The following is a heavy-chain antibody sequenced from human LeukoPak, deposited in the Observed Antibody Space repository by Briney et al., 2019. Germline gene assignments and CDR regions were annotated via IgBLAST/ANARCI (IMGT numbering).Heavy chain of an antibody. D-gene: IGHD5-18*01. J-gene: IGHJ4*02. CDR3: TTDSVDTTMVHFDH. CDR2: IKSKTDGGTI. V-gene: IGHV3-15*01. Sequence: PGGSLRLSCAASGLTFRNAWMTWVRQAPGKGLEWGGRIKSKTDGGTIDYAAPVKGRFTISRDDSKNTLFLQMSRLRTEDTAVYYCTTDSVDTTMVHFDHWGRGTLVTVSS. CDR1: GLTFRNAW.